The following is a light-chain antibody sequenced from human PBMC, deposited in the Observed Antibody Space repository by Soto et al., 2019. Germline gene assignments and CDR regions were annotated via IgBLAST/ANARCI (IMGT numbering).Light chain of an antibody. J-gene: IGKJ3*01. V-gene: IGKV1-12*01. CDR2: GAT. CDR3: QQVADFPLT. CDR1: QDVRNW. Sequence: IQMTQSPSTVSASVGDRVTITCRASQDVRNWIAWYQQRPGKAPKYLIHGATTLESGVPSRFSGSGSGTDFTLTISNVQPEDFAAYHCQQVADFPLTFGPGTKVNIK.